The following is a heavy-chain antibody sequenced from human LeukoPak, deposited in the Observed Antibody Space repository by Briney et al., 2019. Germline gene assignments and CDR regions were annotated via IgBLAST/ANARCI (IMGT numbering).Heavy chain of an antibody. CDR1: GFTFSSYS. CDR2: ISSSSITI. V-gene: IGHV3-48*04. D-gene: IGHD4-17*01. Sequence: GGSLRLSCAASGFTFSSYSMNWVRHAPGKGLEWVSYISSSSITIYYAGSVKGRFTISRDNAKNSLYLQMNSLRAEDTAVYYCARDEAVTTLDYWGQGTLVTVSS. CDR3: ARDEAVTTLDY. J-gene: IGHJ4*02.